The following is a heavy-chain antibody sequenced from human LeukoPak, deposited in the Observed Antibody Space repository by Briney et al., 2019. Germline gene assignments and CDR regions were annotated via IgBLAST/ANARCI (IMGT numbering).Heavy chain of an antibody. D-gene: IGHD3-3*02. Sequence: KPGGSLRLSCALSGVTLSTYTMNCGRQAPGKGLEWVSSISSSGRNIYYADSVKGRFTISRDNSNNSLHLQMSSLRAEDTAVYYCARDMPRVAFLEWLSSGFDCWGQGTLATVSS. CDR2: ISSSGRNI. V-gene: IGHV3-21*01. J-gene: IGHJ4*02. CDR1: GVTLSTYT. CDR3: ARDMPRVAFLEWLSSGFDC.